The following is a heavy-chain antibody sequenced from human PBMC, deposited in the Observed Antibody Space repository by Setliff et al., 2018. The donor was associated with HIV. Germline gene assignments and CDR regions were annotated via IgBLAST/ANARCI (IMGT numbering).Heavy chain of an antibody. J-gene: IGHJ4*02. V-gene: IGHV4-4*07. CDR1: GGSISNYY. Sequence: SETLSLTCTVSGGSISNYYWSWIRQPAEKGLEWIGRIYSSGRTNYNPSLKSRVTMSLDTSKNQFSLKLSSVTAADTAFYYCASIELAAMVPVDYWGQGTLVTVSS. D-gene: IGHD5-18*01. CDR3: ASIELAAMVPVDY. CDR2: IYSSGRT.